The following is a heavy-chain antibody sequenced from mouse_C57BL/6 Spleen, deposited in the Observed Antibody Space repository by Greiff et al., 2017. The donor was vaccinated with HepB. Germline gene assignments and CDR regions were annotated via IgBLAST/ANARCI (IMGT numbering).Heavy chain of an antibody. V-gene: IGHV1-19*01. CDR2: INPYNGGT. J-gene: IGHJ4*01. Sequence: EVQLQQSGPVLVKPGASVKMSCKASGYTFTDYYMNWVKQSHGKSLEWIGVINPYNGGTSYNQKFKGKATLTVDKPSSTAYMELNSLTSEDSAVYYCAREDYYGSNAMDYWGQGTSVTVSS. D-gene: IGHD1-1*01. CDR3: AREDYYGSNAMDY. CDR1: GYTFTDYY.